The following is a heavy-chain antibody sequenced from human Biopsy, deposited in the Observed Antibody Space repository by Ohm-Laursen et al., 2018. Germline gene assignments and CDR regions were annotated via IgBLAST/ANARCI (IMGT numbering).Heavy chain of an antibody. V-gene: IGHV3-21*01. D-gene: IGHD2-2*01. CDR2: ISETSSHI. CDR1: GFSVRSYD. J-gene: IGHJ6*02. Sequence: SLRLSCAASGFSVRSYDTNWVRQAPGKGLEWISYISETSSHIYDADSVRGRFTVARDIAKNSLYLQLNSLRVEDTAVYYCARDSSRRAREGGMDVWGQGTTVTVSS. CDR3: ARDSSRRAREGGMDV.